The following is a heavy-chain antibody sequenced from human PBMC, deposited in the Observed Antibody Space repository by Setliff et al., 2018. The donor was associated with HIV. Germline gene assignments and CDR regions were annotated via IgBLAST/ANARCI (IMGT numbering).Heavy chain of an antibody. D-gene: IGHD3-10*01. Sequence: GGSLRLSCAASGFTFSSYGMHWVRQAPGKGLELVAVIWYDGSNKYYADSVKGRFTISRDNAKNSLYLQMNSLRAEDTAVYYCASVLRYYGSGSYPFGYWGQGTLVTVPQ. CDR2: IWYDGSNK. CDR1: GFTFSSYG. V-gene: IGHV3-33*03. J-gene: IGHJ4*02. CDR3: ASVLRYYGSGSYPFGY.